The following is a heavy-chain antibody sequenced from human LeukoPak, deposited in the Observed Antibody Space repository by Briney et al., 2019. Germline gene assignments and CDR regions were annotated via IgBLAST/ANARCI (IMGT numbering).Heavy chain of an antibody. CDR3: ARENYYYYYMDV. CDR1: GYTFTSYG. J-gene: IGHJ6*03. CDR2: ISAYNGNT. Sequence: ASVKVSCKASGYTFTSYGISRVRQAPGQGLEWMGWISAYNGNTNYAQKLQGRVTMTTDTSTSTAYMELRSLRSDDTAVYYCARENYYYYYMDVWGKGTTVTVSS. V-gene: IGHV1-18*01.